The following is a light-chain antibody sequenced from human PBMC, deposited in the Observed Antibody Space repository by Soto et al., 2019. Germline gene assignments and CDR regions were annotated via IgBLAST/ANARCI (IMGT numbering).Light chain of an antibody. Sequence: EIVLTQSPGTLSLSPGERATLSCRASQSVSSSYLAWYQQKPGQAPRLLIYGASSRATGIPDRISGSGSGTDFTNTISRLEPEDFAVYYCQQYGSSLLFTFGPGTKVHIK. CDR1: QSVSSSY. V-gene: IGKV3-20*01. J-gene: IGKJ3*01. CDR3: QQYGSSLLFT. CDR2: GAS.